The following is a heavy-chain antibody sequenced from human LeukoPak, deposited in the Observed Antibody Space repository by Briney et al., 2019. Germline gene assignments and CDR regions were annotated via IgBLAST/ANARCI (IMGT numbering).Heavy chain of an antibody. Sequence: SVKVSCKASGGTFSSYAISWVRQAPGQGLEWMGRIIPILGTANYAQKFQGRVTITTDESTSTAYMELSSLRSEDTAVYYCARGYCSSTSCFNGYYFDYWGQGTLVTVSS. CDR3: ARGYCSSTSCFNGYYFDY. V-gene: IGHV1-69*11. CDR1: GGTFSSYA. D-gene: IGHD2-2*01. CDR2: IIPILGTA. J-gene: IGHJ4*02.